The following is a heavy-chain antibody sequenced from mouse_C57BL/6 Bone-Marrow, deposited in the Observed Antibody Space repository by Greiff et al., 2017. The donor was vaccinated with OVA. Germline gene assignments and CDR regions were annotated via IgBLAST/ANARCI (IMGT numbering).Heavy chain of an antibody. Sequence: QVQLQQPGAELVKPGASVKLSCTASGYTFTSSWMQWVKQRPGQGLEWIGEIDPSDSYTNYTQKFKGKATLTVDTSASTAYMQLSSRTSEDSAVYYGAREGGSSFFDYWGRGTTLTVSS. CDR2: IDPSDSYT. CDR1: GYTFTSSW. V-gene: IGHV1-50*01. J-gene: IGHJ2*01. CDR3: AREGGSSFFDY. D-gene: IGHD1-1*01.